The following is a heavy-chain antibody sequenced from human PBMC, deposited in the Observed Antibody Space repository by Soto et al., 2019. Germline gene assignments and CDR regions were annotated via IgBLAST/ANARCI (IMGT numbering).Heavy chain of an antibody. V-gene: IGHV3-30-3*01. D-gene: IGHD3-3*01. CDR3: ARAPPPYDFWSGYPRGPGGYGMDV. CDR2: ISYDGSNK. J-gene: IGHJ6*02. Sequence: GGSLRLSCAASGFTFSSYAMHWVRQAPGKGLEWVAVISYDGSNKYYADSVKGRFTISRDNSKNTLYLQMNSLRAEDTAVYYCARAPPPYDFWSGYPRGPGGYGMDVSGQGTTVTVSS. CDR1: GFTFSSYA.